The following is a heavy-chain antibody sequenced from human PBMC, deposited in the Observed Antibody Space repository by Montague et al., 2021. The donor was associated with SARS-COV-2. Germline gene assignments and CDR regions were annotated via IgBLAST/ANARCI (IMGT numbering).Heavy chain of an antibody. CDR2: ISISGST. CDR1: GGSISSGGYY. J-gene: IGHJ4*02. D-gene: IGHD6-19*01. V-gene: IGHV4-61*02. Sequence: TLSLTCTVSGGSISSGGYYWNWIRQPAGKGLEWIGRISISGSTKYNPSLESRVTISVDTSKNQFSLKLSSVTAADTAVYYCSRDIAVAGLVDFWGQGTLVTVSS. CDR3: SRDIAVAGLVDF.